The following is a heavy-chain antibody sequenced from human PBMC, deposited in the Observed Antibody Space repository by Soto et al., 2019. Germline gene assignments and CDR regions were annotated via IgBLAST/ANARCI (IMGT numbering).Heavy chain of an antibody. CDR1: GDTFSFYS. Sequence: QVQLVQSGAEVKKPGSSVRVSCKASGDTFSFYSRSWVRQAPGLGLEWMGRINPILSMSNYAQRFQGRVTVTADKSTSTAYMELSSLRSEDTAMYYCASSYGSGYRAFDYWGQGALVTVSS. V-gene: IGHV1-69*02. D-gene: IGHD3-10*01. CDR3: ASSYGSGYRAFDY. CDR2: INPILSMS. J-gene: IGHJ4*02.